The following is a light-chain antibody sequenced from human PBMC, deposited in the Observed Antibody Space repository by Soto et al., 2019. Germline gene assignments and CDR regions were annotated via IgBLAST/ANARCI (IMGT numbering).Light chain of an antibody. CDR2: GAS. Sequence: EIVMTQSPATLSVSPGERATLSCRASQSVSSNLAWYQQKPGQAPRLLIYGASTRATGIPARFSGSGSGTEFTLTISSLQSEDFEVYYCQQYNNWPPVTFCPGTKVDSK. J-gene: IGKJ3*01. V-gene: IGKV3-15*01. CDR1: QSVSSN. CDR3: QQYNNWPPVT.